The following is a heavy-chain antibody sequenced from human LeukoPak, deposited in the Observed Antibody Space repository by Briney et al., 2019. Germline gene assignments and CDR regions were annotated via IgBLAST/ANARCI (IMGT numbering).Heavy chain of an antibody. Sequence: PGGSLRLSCTASGFTFGDYAMSWFRQAPGKGLEWVSYISSSGSTMYYADSVKGRFTISRDNAKNSLYLQMNSLRAEDTAIYYCASSTASYCNGGSCGYDYYGMDVWGQGTTVTVSS. D-gene: IGHD2-15*01. V-gene: IGHV3-11*01. J-gene: IGHJ6*02. CDR3: ASSTASYCNGGSCGYDYYGMDV. CDR1: GFTFGDYA. CDR2: ISSSGSTM.